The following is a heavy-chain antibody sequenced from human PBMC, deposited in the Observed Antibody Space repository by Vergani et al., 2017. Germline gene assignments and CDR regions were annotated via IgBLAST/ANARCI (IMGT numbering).Heavy chain of an antibody. CDR1: GFTFRSYS. J-gene: IGHJ4*02. Sequence: EVQLVESGGGLVKPGGSLRLSCAASGFTFRSYSMNWVRQAPGKGLEWVASISSSSSYIDYADSVKGRFTISRDNAKNSLYLQMNSLRAEDTAVYYCERGTTGYSSGWSVMPFDCGGEGCLVTLSS. V-gene: IGHV3-21*01. D-gene: IGHD6-19*01. CDR2: ISSSSSYI. CDR3: ERGTTGYSSGWSVMPFDC.